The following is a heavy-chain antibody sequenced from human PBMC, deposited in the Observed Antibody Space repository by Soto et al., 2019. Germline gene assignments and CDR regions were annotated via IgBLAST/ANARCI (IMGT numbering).Heavy chain of an antibody. Sequence: SETLSLTCNVSGGSISDFYWSWIRQSPGKRLEWIGYLYYTGSTNYNPALKSRVTISLDTSKNKFSLKVRSVTAANTAVYYCARGGGYDFRSSQAPPIDVWGQGTTVTVS. CDR3: ARGGGYDFRSSQAPPIDV. CDR2: LYYTGST. CDR1: GGSISDFY. D-gene: IGHD3-3*01. V-gene: IGHV4-59*01. J-gene: IGHJ6*02.